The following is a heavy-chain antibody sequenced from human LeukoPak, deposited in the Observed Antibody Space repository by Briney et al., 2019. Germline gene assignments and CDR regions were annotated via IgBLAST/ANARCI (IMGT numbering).Heavy chain of an antibody. D-gene: IGHD4-17*01. CDR3: ARVLRGENGMDV. J-gene: IGHJ6*02. CDR1: GFTFSSYA. V-gene: IGHV3-30-3*01. Sequence: GRSLRLSCAASGFTFSSYAMHWVRQAPGKGLEWVAVISYDGSNKYYADSVKGRFTISRDNSKNTLYPQMNSLRAEDTAVYYCARVLRGENGMDVWGQGTTVTVSS. CDR2: ISYDGSNK.